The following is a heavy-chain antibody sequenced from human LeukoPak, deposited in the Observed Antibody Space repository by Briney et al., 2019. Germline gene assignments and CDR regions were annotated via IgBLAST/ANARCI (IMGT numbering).Heavy chain of an antibody. CDR2: ISYIGST. V-gene: IGHV4-59*11. CDR3: ARDLVTVTKGFDI. CDR1: DDSFSSHY. J-gene: IGHJ3*02. Sequence: SETLSLTCAVSDDSFSSHYWTWIRQPPGKGLEWNGYISYIGSTNYNPSLKSRVTISIDTSRNQFSLRLSSVTAADTAVYYCARDLVTVTKGFDIWGQGTMVSVSS. D-gene: IGHD4-17*01.